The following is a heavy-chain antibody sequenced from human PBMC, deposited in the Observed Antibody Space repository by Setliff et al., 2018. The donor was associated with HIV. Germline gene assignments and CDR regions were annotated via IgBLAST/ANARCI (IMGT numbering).Heavy chain of an antibody. CDR2: IIPMYGVT. V-gene: IGHV1-69*05. Sequence: SVKVSCKTSGYTFTSYYVHWVRQAPGQGPEWMGGIIPMYGVTNYAQKFQGRVTITTDESTSTAYMELSSLRSEDTAVYYCARDGVIAAAGTDWFDPWGQGTLVTVSS. CDR1: GYTFTSYY. CDR3: ARDGVIAAAGTDWFDP. J-gene: IGHJ5*02. D-gene: IGHD6-13*01.